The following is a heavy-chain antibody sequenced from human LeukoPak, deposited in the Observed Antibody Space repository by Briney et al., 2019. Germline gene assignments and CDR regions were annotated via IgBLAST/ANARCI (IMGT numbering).Heavy chain of an antibody. V-gene: IGHV1-18*04. CDR3: ASAADYGGYVGLYYFGS. D-gene: IGHD4-17*01. CDR2: ISAHNGDT. CDR1: GYSFTKYG. J-gene: IGHJ4*02. Sequence: ASVKVSCKASGYSFTKYGFSWVRQAPGQGLEWMGWISAHNGDTKYAQNLQGRVTVTTDTYAITSHMELRSLRSDDTAVYYCASAADYGGYVGLYYFGSWGQGTLVTVSS.